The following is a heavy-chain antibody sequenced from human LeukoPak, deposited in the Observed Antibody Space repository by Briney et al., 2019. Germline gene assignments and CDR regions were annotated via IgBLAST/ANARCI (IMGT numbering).Heavy chain of an antibody. D-gene: IGHD1-26*01. V-gene: IGHV3-30*03. CDR1: GFTFSSYG. J-gene: IGHJ5*02. CDR2: ISYDGSNK. Sequence: GGSLRLSCAASGFTFSSYGMHWVRQAPGKGLEWVAVISYDGSNKYYADSVKGRFTISRDNSKNTLYLQMNSLRAEDTAVYYCAHKWELPASWGQGTLVTVSS. CDR3: AHKWELPAS.